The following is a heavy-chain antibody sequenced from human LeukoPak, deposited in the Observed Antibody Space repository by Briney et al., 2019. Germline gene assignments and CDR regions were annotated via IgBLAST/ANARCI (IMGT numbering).Heavy chain of an antibody. Sequence: SETLSLTCAVSGGSISSSNWWNWVRQTPEKGPEWIGEIHHKWGTNYNPSLKSRLTISVDKSKNQVSLRLSSVAAADTALYYCARAREGCSRASCYLEPWGQGTLVTVSS. J-gene: IGHJ5*02. CDR3: ARAREGCSRASCYLEP. V-gene: IGHV4-4*02. D-gene: IGHD2-2*01. CDR2: IHHKWGT. CDR1: GGSISSSNW.